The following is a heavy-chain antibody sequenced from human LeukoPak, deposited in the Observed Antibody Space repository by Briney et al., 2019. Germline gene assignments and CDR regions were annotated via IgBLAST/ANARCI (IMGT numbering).Heavy chain of an antibody. CDR2: ITANGGT. CDR3: AKDRRGNYYDSSAWHFQH. CDR1: GFIFSTYA. D-gene: IGHD3-22*01. V-gene: IGHV3-23*01. Sequence: GGSLRLSCAASGFIFSTYAMTWVRQAPGRGLEWVSTITANGGTFYADSVKGRFAVSRDNSKNSLYLEMNSLTAGDTAVYYCAKDRRGNYYDSSAWHFQHWGQGTLVTVSS. J-gene: IGHJ1*01.